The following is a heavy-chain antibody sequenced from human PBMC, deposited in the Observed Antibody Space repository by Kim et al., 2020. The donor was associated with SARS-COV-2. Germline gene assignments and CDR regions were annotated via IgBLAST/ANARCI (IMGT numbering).Heavy chain of an antibody. V-gene: IGHV3-66*01. D-gene: IGHD5-12*01. CDR3: ARAWLRRFDY. Sequence: STYYADSGKGRFIISRDNSKNTLYLQMNSLRAEDTAVYYGARAWLRRFDYWGQGTLVTVSS. J-gene: IGHJ4*02. CDR2: ST.